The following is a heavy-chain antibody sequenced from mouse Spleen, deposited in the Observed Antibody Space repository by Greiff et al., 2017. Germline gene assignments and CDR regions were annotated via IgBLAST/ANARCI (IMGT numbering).Heavy chain of an antibody. J-gene: IGHJ2*01. CDR2: IGPSNRET. D-gene: IGHD4-1*01. Sequence: QVQLQQSGPELVRPGASVKMSCKASGYTFTSYWMHWVKQRPGQGLEWIGMIGPSNRETRLNQKFKDKATLNVHKSSNTAYIQLNSLTSEDSAVYYCARQTDYFDYWGQGTTLTVSS. CDR3: ARQTDYFDY. CDR1: GYTFTSYW. V-gene: IGHV1S127*01.